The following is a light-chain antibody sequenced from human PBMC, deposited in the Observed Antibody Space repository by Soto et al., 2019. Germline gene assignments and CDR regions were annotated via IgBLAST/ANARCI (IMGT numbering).Light chain of an antibody. CDR3: QQYYSYPLT. J-gene: IGKJ4*01. CDR2: AAS. V-gene: IGKV1-8*01. CDR1: QGISSY. Sequence: AIRMTQSPSSFSASTGDGVTITCRASQGISSYVAWYQQKPEKAPKLLIYAASTLQSGVSSRFSGSGSGTDFTLTISCLQSEDFATYYCQQYYSYPLTFGGGTKVDIK.